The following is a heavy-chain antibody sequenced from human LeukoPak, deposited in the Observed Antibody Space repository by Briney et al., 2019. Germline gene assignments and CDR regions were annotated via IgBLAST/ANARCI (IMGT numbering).Heavy chain of an antibody. CDR1: GGSISSYQ. V-gene: IGHV4-59*08. Sequence: SETLSLTCTVSGGSISSYQWSWIRQPPGKGLEWIGYMYYSGSTNYNPSLKSRVTISVDTSKNQFSLKLSSVTAADTAVYYCARANDILTGYFDYWGQGTLVTVSS. CDR2: MYYSGST. D-gene: IGHD3-9*01. J-gene: IGHJ4*02. CDR3: ARANDILTGYFDY.